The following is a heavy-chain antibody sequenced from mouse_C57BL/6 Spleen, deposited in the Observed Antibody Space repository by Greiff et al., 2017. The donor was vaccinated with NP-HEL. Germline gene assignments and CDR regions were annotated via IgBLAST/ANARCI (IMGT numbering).Heavy chain of an antibody. V-gene: IGHV1-22*01. CDR3: ARSENYDPYFDY. D-gene: IGHD2-4*01. Sequence: VQLQQSGPELVKPGASVKMSCKASGYTFTDYNMHWVKQSHGKSLEWIGYINPNNGGTSYNQKFKGKATLTVNKSSSTAYMELRSLTSEDSAVYYCARSENYDPYFDYWGQGTTLTVSS. CDR1: GYTFTDYN. J-gene: IGHJ2*01. CDR2: INPNNGGT.